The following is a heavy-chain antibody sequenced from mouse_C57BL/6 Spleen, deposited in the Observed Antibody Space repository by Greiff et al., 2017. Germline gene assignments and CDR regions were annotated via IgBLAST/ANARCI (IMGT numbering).Heavy chain of an antibody. Sequence: VKLVESGPGLVQPSQSLSITCTVSGFSLTSYGVHWVRQSPGQGLEWLGVIWSGGSTDYNAAFISSMTISKDNSKSQFFFKMNSLQADDTAIYYCARNKDYGSSYAMDYWGQGTSVTVSS. CDR3: ARNKDYGSSYAMDY. D-gene: IGHD1-1*01. CDR1: GFSLTSYG. J-gene: IGHJ4*01. CDR2: IWSGGST. V-gene: IGHV2-2*01.